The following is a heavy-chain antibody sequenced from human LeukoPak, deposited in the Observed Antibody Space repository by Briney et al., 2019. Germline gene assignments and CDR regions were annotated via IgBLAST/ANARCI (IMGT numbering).Heavy chain of an antibody. Sequence: SVKVSCKASGGTFSSYAISWVRQAPGQGLEWMGGIIPIFGTANYAQKFQGGVTITADESTSTAYMELSSLRSEDTAVYYCARGLNPGDGYNLDYWGQGTLVTVSS. D-gene: IGHD5-24*01. V-gene: IGHV1-69*13. J-gene: IGHJ4*02. CDR1: GGTFSSYA. CDR2: IIPIFGTA. CDR3: ARGLNPGDGYNLDY.